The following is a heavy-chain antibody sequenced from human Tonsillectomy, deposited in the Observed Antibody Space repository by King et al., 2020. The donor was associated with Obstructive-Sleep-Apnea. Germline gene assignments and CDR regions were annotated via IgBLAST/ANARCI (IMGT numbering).Heavy chain of an antibody. Sequence: VQLVESGGGVVQPGRYLRLSCAASGFTFSSYAMHWVRLARGKGLEWVAFISQDERSQSYVYSVKGRFNISRDNSRNTLYLQMNRLRTEDTAVYYCAGDGVTIFGVMTFFDYWGQGTLVTVSS. J-gene: IGHJ4*02. CDR1: GFTFSSYA. V-gene: IGHV3-30*04. CDR2: ISQDERSQ. CDR3: AGDGVTIFGVMTFFDY. D-gene: IGHD3-3*01.